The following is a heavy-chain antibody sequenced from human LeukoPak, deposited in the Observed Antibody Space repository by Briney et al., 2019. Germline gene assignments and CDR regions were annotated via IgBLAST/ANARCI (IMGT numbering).Heavy chain of an antibody. CDR2: IIPIFGTA. D-gene: IGHD6-13*01. V-gene: IGHV1-69*13. J-gene: IGHJ5*02. Sequence: ASVKVSCKASGGTFSSYAISWVRQAPGQGLEWMGGIIPIFGTANYAQKFQGRVTITADESTSTAYMELSSLRSEDTAVYYCASSSRRGWFWFDPWGQGTLVTVSS. CDR3: ASSSRRGWFWFDP. CDR1: GGTFSSYA.